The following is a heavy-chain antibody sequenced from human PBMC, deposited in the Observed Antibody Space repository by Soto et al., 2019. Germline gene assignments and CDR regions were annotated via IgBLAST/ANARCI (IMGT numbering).Heavy chain of an antibody. J-gene: IGHJ4*01. CDR1: GARIRILY. CDR2: LYTRGTT. D-gene: IGHD2-15*01. V-gene: IGHV4-4*07. CDR3: AKGWTYYFD. Sequence: PSYSLALACRACGARIRILYGGGILQTTGKGLEWIGRLYTRGTTDYNPSLKSRVTMSIDTSKNRVSLSLTSVTAADTAVYYCAKGWTYYFD.